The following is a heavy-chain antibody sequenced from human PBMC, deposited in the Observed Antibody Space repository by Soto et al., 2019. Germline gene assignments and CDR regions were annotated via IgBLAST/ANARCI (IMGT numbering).Heavy chain of an antibody. D-gene: IGHD2-15*01. CDR2: IYYSGST. Sequence: SETLSLTCTVSGGSISSSSYYWGWIRQPPGKGLEWIGSIYYSGSTYYNPSLKSRVTISVDTSKNQFSLKLSSVTAADTAVYYCARGTFTCSGGSCYRTSIQHWGQGTLVTVSS. J-gene: IGHJ1*01. V-gene: IGHV4-39*01. CDR3: ARGTFTCSGGSCYRTSIQH. CDR1: GGSISSSSYY.